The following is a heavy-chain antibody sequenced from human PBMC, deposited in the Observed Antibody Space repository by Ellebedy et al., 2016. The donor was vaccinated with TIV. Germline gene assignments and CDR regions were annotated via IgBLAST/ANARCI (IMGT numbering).Heavy chain of an antibody. D-gene: IGHD2-2*01. Sequence: GGSLRLSXAASGFTFSTYSLNWVRQAPGKGLEGVSSITSSSSYMYYADSEKGRFTISRDNAKNSLYLQMNSLRAEDTAVYYCARDATDIVVLPAARTRYYYYYMDVWGKGTTVTVSS. CDR1: GFTFSTYS. CDR2: ITSSSSYM. V-gene: IGHV3-21*01. CDR3: ARDATDIVVLPAARTRYYYYYMDV. J-gene: IGHJ6*03.